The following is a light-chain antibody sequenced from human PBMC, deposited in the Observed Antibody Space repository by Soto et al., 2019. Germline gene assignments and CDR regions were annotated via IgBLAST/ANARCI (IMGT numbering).Light chain of an antibody. J-gene: IGLJ1*01. CDR2: DTS. CDR1: TGAVTSGHY. V-gene: IGLV7-46*01. CDR3: LLYYSGAYV. Sequence: QAVLTQEPSLTVSPGGTVTLTCDSSTGAVTSGHYPYWFQQKPGQAPRTLIYDTSKRHSWTSARFSGSLVGGKAALTLSGAQPEDEAEYYCLLYYSGAYVFGTGTKVTVL.